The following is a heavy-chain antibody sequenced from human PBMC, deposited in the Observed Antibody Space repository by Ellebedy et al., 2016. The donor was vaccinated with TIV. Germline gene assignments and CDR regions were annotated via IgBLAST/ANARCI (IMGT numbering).Heavy chain of an antibody. CDR1: GFTFDDYA. CDR2: ISGSGGST. Sequence: GESLKISXAASGFTFDDYAMHWVRKAPGKGLEWVSAISGSGGSTYYADSVKGRFTISRDNSKNTLYLQMNSLRAEDTAVYYCAKGKRFLEWLSTYYYMDVWGKGTTVTVSS. V-gene: IGHV3-23*01. D-gene: IGHD3-3*01. CDR3: AKGKRFLEWLSTYYYMDV. J-gene: IGHJ6*03.